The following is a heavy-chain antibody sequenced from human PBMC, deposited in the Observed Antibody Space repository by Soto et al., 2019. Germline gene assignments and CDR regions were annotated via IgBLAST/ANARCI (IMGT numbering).Heavy chain of an antibody. Sequence: ASVKVSCKASGYTFTSYGISWVRQAPGQGLEWMGWISAYNGNTNYAQKLQGRVTMTTDTSTSTAYMELRSLRSDDTAVYYFARIALHCSSTSCSGIFWFDPWGQGTLVTVSS. CDR2: ISAYNGNT. V-gene: IGHV1-18*01. CDR1: GYTFTSYG. CDR3: ARIALHCSSTSCSGIFWFDP. J-gene: IGHJ5*02. D-gene: IGHD2-2*01.